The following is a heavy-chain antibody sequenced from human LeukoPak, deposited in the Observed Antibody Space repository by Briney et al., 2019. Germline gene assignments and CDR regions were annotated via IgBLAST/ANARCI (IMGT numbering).Heavy chain of an antibody. J-gene: IGHJ4*02. V-gene: IGHV4-39*01. Sequence: SETLSLTCTVPGGSISSSSYDWGWIRQPSGKGLEWIGSIYYSRSTYYNPSLKSRVTISVDTSKTQFSLKLSSVTAADTAVYYCAIPLDTAMVPFAYWGQGTLVTVSS. CDR3: AIPLDTAMVPFAY. CDR2: IYYSRST. D-gene: IGHD5-18*01. CDR1: GGSISSSSYD.